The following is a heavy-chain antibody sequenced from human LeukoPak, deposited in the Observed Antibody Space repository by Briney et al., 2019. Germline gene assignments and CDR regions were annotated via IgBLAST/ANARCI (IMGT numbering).Heavy chain of an antibody. D-gene: IGHD3-22*01. CDR3: ARRLLRNKSIDY. V-gene: IGHV4-34*01. Sequence: PSETLSLTCAVYGGSFSGYYWSWIRQPPGKGLEWIWEINHSGSTNYNPSLKSRVTISVDTSKNQFSLKLSSVTAADTAVYYCARRLLRNKSIDYWGQGTLVTVS. CDR1: GGSFSGYY. CDR2: INHSGST. J-gene: IGHJ4*02.